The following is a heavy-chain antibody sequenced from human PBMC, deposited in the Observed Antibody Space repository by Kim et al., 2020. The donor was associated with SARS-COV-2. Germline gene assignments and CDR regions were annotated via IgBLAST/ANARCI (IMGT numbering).Heavy chain of an antibody. D-gene: IGHD2-21*01. J-gene: IGHJ4*01. CDR2: IKQDGSEK. CDR3: ASHATYCGWDCYSNIHY. Sequence: GGSLRLSCAVSGFTFSSYWMSWVRQAPGKGLEWVANIKQDGSEKYYVDSVRGRFTISRDNAKNSLYLQMNSLRAEDTAVYYCASHATYCGWDCYSNIHY. CDR1: GFTFSSYW. V-gene: IGHV3-7*01.